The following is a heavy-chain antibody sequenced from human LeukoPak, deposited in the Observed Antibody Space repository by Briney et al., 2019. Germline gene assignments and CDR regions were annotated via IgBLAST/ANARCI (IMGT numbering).Heavy chain of an antibody. V-gene: IGHV4-34*01. Sequence: SETLSLTCAVYGGSFSGYYWSWIRQPPGKGLEWIGEINHSGSTNYNPSLKSRVTISVDTSKNQFSLKPSSVTAADTAVYYCATLLLHDAFDIWGQGTMVTVSS. J-gene: IGHJ3*02. CDR2: INHSGST. CDR1: GGSFSGYY. D-gene: IGHD3-22*01. CDR3: ATLLLHDAFDI.